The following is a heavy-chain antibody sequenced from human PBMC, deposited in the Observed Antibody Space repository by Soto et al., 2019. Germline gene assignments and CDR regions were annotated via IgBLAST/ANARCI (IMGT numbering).Heavy chain of an antibody. V-gene: IGHV3-64*01. CDR2: ISSNGVGT. D-gene: IGHD6-6*01. CDR3: ARRARPDFYYMDV. J-gene: IGHJ6*03. Sequence: EVQLAESGGGLAQPGGSLRLSCAASGFTLSGYAMYWVRQAPGKGREYVSGISSNGVGTYYANSVQGRFTISRDNSKNTVYLQMGSLRPEDMAVYYCARRARPDFYYMDVWGKGTTVTVSS. CDR1: GFTLSGYA.